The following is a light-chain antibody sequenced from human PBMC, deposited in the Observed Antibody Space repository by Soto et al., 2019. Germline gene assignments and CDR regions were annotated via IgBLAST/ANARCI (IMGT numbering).Light chain of an antibody. CDR3: QQYRESLGT. J-gene: IGKJ1*01. CDR1: QSVISTY. V-gene: IGKV3-20*01. Sequence: LSRCLATLSLSPGERPTISWRLSQSVISTYLAWYQQKPGQAPRLIIYGASSRATGIPDRFSGSGPGTDFTLTISRLEPEDFAVYYCQQYRESLGTFAQGTKV. CDR2: GAS.